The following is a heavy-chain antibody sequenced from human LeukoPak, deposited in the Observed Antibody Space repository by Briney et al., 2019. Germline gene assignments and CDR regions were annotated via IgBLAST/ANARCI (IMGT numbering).Heavy chain of an antibody. CDR3: VRLKEDLDY. Sequence: PGGSLRLSCAASGFTFSSYGINWVRQAPGKGLEWVSSISTSSGYMYYADSVKGRFTISRGNAKNSLYLQMNSLRAEHTAVYYCVRLKEDLDYWGQGTLVTVSS. J-gene: IGHJ4*02. V-gene: IGHV3-21*01. CDR1: GFTFSSYG. CDR2: ISTSSGYM.